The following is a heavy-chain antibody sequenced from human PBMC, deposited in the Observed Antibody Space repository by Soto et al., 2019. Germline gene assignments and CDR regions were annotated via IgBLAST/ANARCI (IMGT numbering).Heavy chain of an antibody. CDR2: IKSKTDGGTT. D-gene: IGHD3-3*01. V-gene: IGHV3-15*01. CDR1: GFTFSNAW. J-gene: IGHJ4*02. Sequence: GGSLRLSCAASGFTFSNAWMSWVRQAPGKGLEWVGRIKSKTDGGTTDYAAPVKGRFTISRDDSKNTLYLQMNSLKTEDTAVYYCTTGPYDFWSGSTFDYWGQGTLVTVSS. CDR3: TTGPYDFWSGSTFDY.